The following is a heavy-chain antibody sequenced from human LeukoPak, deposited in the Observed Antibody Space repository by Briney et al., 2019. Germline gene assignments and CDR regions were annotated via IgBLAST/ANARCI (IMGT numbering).Heavy chain of an antibody. CDR3: ARVGDSSSWKYYFDY. Sequence: ASVKVSCKASGYTFTGYYMHWVRQAPGQGLEWMGWINPNSGGTNYAPKFQGRVTMTRDTSISTAYMELSRLRSDDTAVYYCARVGDSSSWKYYFDYWGQGTLVTVSS. CDR2: INPNSGGT. CDR1: GYTFTGYY. V-gene: IGHV1-2*02. J-gene: IGHJ4*02. D-gene: IGHD6-13*01.